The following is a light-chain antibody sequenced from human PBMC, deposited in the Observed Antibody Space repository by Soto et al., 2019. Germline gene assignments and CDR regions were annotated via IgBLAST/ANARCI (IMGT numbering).Light chain of an antibody. J-gene: IGKJ3*01. CDR1: QGIANF. CDR3: QQLNSFPIP. Sequence: IQLTQSPSSLSAAVGDRVNISCRASQGIANFLAWYQQKPGKAPKILIYGASTLQSGVPSRFSGSGSGTDFTLTISSLQPEDFATYYCQQLNSFPIPCGPGTKVDIK. V-gene: IGKV1-9*01. CDR2: GAS.